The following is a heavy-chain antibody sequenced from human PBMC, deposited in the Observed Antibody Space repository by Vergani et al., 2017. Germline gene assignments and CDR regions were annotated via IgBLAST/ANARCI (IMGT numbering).Heavy chain of an antibody. CDR3: AGGADKDGYNKLAAFDI. CDR1: GGSISSYY. J-gene: IGHJ3*02. Sequence: QVQLQESGPGLVKPSETLSLTCTVSGGSISSYYWSWIRQPPGKGLEWIGYIYYSGSTNYNPSLKSRVTISVDTSKNQFSLKLSSVTAADTAVYYCAGGADKDGYNKLAAFDIWGQGTMVTVSS. D-gene: IGHD5-24*01. V-gene: IGHV4-59*01. CDR2: IYYSGST.